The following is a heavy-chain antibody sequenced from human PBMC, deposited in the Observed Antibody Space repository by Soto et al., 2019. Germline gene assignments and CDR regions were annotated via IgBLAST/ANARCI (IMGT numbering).Heavy chain of an antibody. CDR3: ATLPPWYYDSSGYPY. CDR1: GYTLTELS. Sequence: GASVKVSCKVSGYTLTELSMHWVRQAPGKGLEWMGGFDPEDGETIYAQKFQGRVTMTEDTSTDTAYMELSSLRSEDTAVYYCATLPPWYYDSSGYPYWGQGTLVTVSS. CDR2: FDPEDGET. V-gene: IGHV1-24*01. J-gene: IGHJ4*02. D-gene: IGHD3-22*01.